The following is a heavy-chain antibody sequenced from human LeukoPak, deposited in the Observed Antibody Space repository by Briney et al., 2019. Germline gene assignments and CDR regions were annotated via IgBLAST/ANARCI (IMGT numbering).Heavy chain of an antibody. CDR2: INHSGST. CDR1: GGSFSGYY. J-gene: IGHJ4*02. V-gene: IGHV4-34*01. D-gene: IGHD5-24*01. Sequence: PETLSLTCAVYGGSFSGYYWSWIRQPPGKGLEWIGEINHSGSTNYNPSLKSRVTISVDTSKNQFSLKLSSVTAADTAVYYCARGSLDGYNFDYWGQGTLVTVSS. CDR3: ARGSLDGYNFDY.